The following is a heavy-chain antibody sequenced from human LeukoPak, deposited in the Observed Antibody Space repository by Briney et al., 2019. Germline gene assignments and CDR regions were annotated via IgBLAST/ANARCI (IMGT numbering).Heavy chain of an antibody. Sequence: SETLSLTCTVSGGSISSGSYYWGWIRQPPGKGLEWIGSIYYSGSTYYNPSLKSRVTISVDTSKNQFSLKLSSVTAADTAVYYCARDYSSSLSTADYMDVWGKRTTVTVSS. V-gene: IGHV4-39*07. J-gene: IGHJ6*03. D-gene: IGHD6-6*01. CDR1: GGSISSGSYY. CDR3: ARDYSSSLSTADYMDV. CDR2: IYYSGST.